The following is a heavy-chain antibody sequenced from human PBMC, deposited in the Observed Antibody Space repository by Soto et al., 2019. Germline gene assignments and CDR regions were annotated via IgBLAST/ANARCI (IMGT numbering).Heavy chain of an antibody. Sequence: QVNLVQSGAEVKRPGASVKISCKASGFTFTNYGFSWVRLAPGQGLEWLGWISSFNGNTNYPQNNHGRITMTTDTSTTTVYMELRSLTPDDTAVYFCARDSGAEVVAPPEARYMDVWGKGTTVTVSS. CDR2: ISSFNGNT. CDR3: ARDSGAEVVAPPEARYMDV. V-gene: IGHV1-18*01. CDR1: GFTFTNYG. J-gene: IGHJ6*03. D-gene: IGHD6-25*01.